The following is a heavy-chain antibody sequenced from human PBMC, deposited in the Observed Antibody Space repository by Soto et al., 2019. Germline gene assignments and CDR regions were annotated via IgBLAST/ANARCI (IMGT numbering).Heavy chain of an antibody. J-gene: IGHJ6*02. CDR2: ISYDGSNK. CDR3: ARGGGMDV. CDR1: GFTFSSYA. D-gene: IGHD3-16*01. Sequence: QVQLVESGGGVVQPGRSLRLSCAASGFTFSSYAMHWVRQAPGKGLEWVAVISYDGSNKYYADSVKGRFTISRDNSKNTVYLQMNSLGGEDAAVYYCARGGGMDVWGQGTTVTVSS. V-gene: IGHV3-30-3*01.